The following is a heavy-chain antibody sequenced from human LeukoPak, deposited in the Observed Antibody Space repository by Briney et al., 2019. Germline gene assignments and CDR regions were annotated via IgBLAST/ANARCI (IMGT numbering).Heavy chain of an antibody. CDR1: GYTFTSYD. CDR3: ARGSISNYFDY. V-gene: IGHV1-8*03. CDR2: MNPNSGNT. Sequence: ASVTVSCKASGYTFTSYDINWVRQATGQGLEWMGWMNPNSGNTGYAQKFQGRVTITRNTSISTAYMELSSLRSEDTAVYYCARGSISNYFDYWGQGTLVTVPS. J-gene: IGHJ4*02. D-gene: IGHD2/OR15-2a*01.